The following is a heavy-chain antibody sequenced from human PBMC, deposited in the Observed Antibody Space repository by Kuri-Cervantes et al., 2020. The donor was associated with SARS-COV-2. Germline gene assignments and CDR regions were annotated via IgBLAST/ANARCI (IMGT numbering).Heavy chain of an antibody. Sequence: ASVKVSCKASGYNFNISGIHWVRQAPGQGLEWMGWISGYNGNTNYAQNFQGRVTMTTDTSTSTAYMELRSLRSDDTAVYYCVRDGTMSLFDYWGQGTLVTVSS. D-gene: IGHD1-1*01. J-gene: IGHJ4*02. CDR3: VRDGTMSLFDY. CDR1: GYNFNISG. CDR2: ISGYNGNT. V-gene: IGHV1-18*04.